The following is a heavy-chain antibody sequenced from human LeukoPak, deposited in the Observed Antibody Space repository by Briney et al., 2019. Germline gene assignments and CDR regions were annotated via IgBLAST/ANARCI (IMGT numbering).Heavy chain of an antibody. D-gene: IGHD6-13*01. CDR2: FDPEDGET. CDR3: ARRYSSSWYNWFDP. V-gene: IGHV1-24*01. Sequence: ASVKVSCKVSGYTLTELSMHWVRQAPGKGLEWMGGFDPEDGETIYAQKFQGRVTMTTDTSTSTAYMELSSLRSEDTAVYYCARRYSSSWYNWFDPWGQGTLVTVSS. CDR1: GYTLTELS. J-gene: IGHJ5*02.